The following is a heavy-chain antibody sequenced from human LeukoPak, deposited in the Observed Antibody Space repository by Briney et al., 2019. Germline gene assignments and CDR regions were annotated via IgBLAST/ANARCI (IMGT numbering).Heavy chain of an antibody. CDR1: GFTFRTYW. CDR2: INPDGSST. CDR3: ARGGKLEPTAMPT. V-gene: IGHV3-74*01. J-gene: IGHJ5*02. D-gene: IGHD2-2*01. Sequence: GGSLRLSCVASGFTFRTYWMHWVRQVPGKGPVWLSRINPDGSSTTYADTVRGRFTISRDNAKNMLYLQINSLRVEDTAIYYCARGGKLEPTAMPTWGQGSLVVVSS.